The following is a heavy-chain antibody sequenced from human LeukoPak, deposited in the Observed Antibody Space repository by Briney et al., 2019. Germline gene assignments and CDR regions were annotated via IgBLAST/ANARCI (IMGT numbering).Heavy chain of an antibody. D-gene: IGHD4-17*01. CDR3: ARDPTTVTKGFDI. CDR2: ISYSGNT. V-gene: IGHV4-59*11. J-gene: IGHJ3*02. CDR1: GGSISSHY. Sequence: SETLSLTCTVSGGSISSHYWTWIRQPPGKGLEWIGYISYSGNTNYNPSLRSRVTILVDTSKNQISLKLSAVTAADTAVYYCARDPTTVTKGFDIWGQGTTVTVSS.